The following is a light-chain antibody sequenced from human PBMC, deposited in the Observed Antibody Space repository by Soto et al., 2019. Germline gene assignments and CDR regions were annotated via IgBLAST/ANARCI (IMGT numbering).Light chain of an antibody. CDR1: STYVGVYYY. J-gene: IGLJ3*02. CDR3: GSSTSIITLEMV. V-gene: IGLV2-14*03. CDR2: DVT. Sequence: QSALTQPASVSGSPGQSITISCTGTSTYVGVYYYLSWFQQHPGKAPKLMIYDVTKRPSGVSNRFSGSMSGNTASLTISGLQAEDEADYYCGSSTSIITLEMVFGGGTKLTVL.